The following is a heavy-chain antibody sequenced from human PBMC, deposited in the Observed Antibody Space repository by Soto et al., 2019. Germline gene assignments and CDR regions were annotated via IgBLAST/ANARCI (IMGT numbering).Heavy chain of an antibody. V-gene: IGHV5-51*01. J-gene: IGHJ3*01. CDR3: ARRGTLSGRDAFDV. CDR1: GYYSTSYW. D-gene: IGHD5-12*01. CDR2: VYVSDSET. Sequence: GESLKSSCRGSGYYSTSYWIAWVRQMSGKGLEWLGSVYVSDSETKYSPSFQGQVTISADKATNTAYLHWNSLKASDTGMYYCARRGTLSGRDAFDVWGEGTMVTVSS.